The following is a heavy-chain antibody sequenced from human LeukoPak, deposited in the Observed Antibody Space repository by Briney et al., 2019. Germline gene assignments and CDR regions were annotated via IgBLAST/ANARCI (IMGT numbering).Heavy chain of an antibody. CDR3: ARLRYRDFWSGNWKYYYHMDV. V-gene: IGHV3-7*01. J-gene: IGHJ6*03. Sequence: GGSLRLSCVASGFTFSSYWMTWVRQAPGKGLEWVANIKTDGSQIYYVDSVKGRFTISRDNAKNSLYLQMNSLRAEDTAVYFCARLRYRDFWSGNWKYYYHMDVWGKGTTVTVSS. CDR2: IKTDGSQI. D-gene: IGHD3-3*01. CDR1: GFTFSSYW.